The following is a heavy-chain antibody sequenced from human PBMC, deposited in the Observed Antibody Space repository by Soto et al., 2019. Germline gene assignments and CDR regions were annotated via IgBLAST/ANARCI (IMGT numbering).Heavy chain of an antibody. Sequence: GGSLRLSCAASGFTFDDYAVHWVRQAPGKGLEWVSGISWNSGSIGYADSVKGRFTISRDNAKNSLYLQMNSLRAEDTALYYCAKDISILVAAAGNYFDDWGQGSLVTVSS. V-gene: IGHV3-9*01. J-gene: IGHJ4*02. CDR1: GFTFDDYA. CDR3: AKDISILVAAAGNYFDD. CDR2: ISWNSGSI. D-gene: IGHD6-13*01.